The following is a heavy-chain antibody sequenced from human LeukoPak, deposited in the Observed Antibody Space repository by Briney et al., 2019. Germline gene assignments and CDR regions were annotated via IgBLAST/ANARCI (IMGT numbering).Heavy chain of an antibody. J-gene: IGHJ4*02. CDR3: ARSVYSYGSYYFDY. Sequence: GASVKDSCKASGYTFTSYNINWVRQATGQGLEWMGWMNPNSGNTGYAQKFQGRVTMTRNTSISTAYMELSSLRSEDKAVYYCARSVYSYGSYYFDYWGQGTLATVSS. V-gene: IGHV1-8*01. D-gene: IGHD5-18*01. CDR1: GYTFTSYN. CDR2: MNPNSGNT.